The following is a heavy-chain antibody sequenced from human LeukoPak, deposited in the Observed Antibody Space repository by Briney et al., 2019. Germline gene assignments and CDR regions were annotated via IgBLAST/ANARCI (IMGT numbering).Heavy chain of an antibody. CDR2: ICYDGSNK. Sequence: GGSLRLSCAASGFTFSSYGMHWVRQAPGQGLEWVAVICYDGSNKYYADSVKGRFTISRDNSKSTVYLQLNSLRAEDTAVYYCAKDLNGSGFGYWGQGTLVTVSS. J-gene: IGHJ4*02. D-gene: IGHD6-19*01. CDR3: AKDLNGSGFGY. V-gene: IGHV3-33*06. CDR1: GFTFSSYG.